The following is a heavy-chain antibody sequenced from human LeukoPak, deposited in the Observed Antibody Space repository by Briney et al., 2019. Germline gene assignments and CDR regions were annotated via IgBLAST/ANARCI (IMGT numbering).Heavy chain of an antibody. V-gene: IGHV3-30*18. CDR1: GFTFSRYG. Sequence: GGSLRLSCVASGFTFSRYGMHWVRQAPGKGLEWVAVISYDGSDKYYADSVKGRFTISRDNSKNTLYLQMNSLTAEDTAVYYCAKGQRFYGEYYFDYWGQGTLVTVSS. J-gene: IGHJ4*02. CDR2: ISYDGSDK. D-gene: IGHD4-17*01. CDR3: AKGQRFYGEYYFDY.